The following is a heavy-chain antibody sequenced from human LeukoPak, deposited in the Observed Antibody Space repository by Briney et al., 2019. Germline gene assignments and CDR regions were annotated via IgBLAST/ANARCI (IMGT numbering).Heavy chain of an antibody. CDR3: ARYLVRGVIGTGGWFDP. Sequence: GESLKISCKGSGYSFTSYWIGWVRQMPGKGLEWMGIIYPGDSDTRYSPSFQGQVTISADKSISTAYLQWSSLKASDTAMYYCARYLVRGVIGTGGWFDPWGQGTLVTVSS. J-gene: IGHJ5*02. CDR1: GYSFTSYW. D-gene: IGHD3-10*01. CDR2: IYPGDSDT. V-gene: IGHV5-51*01.